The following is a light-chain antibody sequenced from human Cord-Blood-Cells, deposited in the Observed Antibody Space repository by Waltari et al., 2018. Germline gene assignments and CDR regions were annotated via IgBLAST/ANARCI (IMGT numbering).Light chain of an antibody. CDR2: EDN. Sequence: NFMLTQPHPVSDSPGKTANLSCTGSRGTIASNTVPWSQQRPGSAPTTVIYEDNQRPSGVPDRFSGSIDSSSNSASLTISGLKTEDEADYYCQSYDSSNHWVFGGGTKLTVL. CDR3: QSYDSSNHWV. J-gene: IGLJ3*02. V-gene: IGLV6-57*02. CDR1: RGTIASNT.